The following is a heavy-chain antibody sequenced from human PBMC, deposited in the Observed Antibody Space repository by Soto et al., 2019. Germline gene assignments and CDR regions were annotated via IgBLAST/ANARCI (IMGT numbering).Heavy chain of an antibody. CDR2: ITDSSATV. V-gene: IGHV3-48*02. D-gene: IGHD3-16*01. CDR1: GFSFSNYN. CDR3: AREFGHGYYLDY. J-gene: IGHJ4*02. Sequence: EVQLVESGGGLVQPGGSLRLSCVASGFSFSNYNMNWVRQAPGKGLEWVSYITDSSATVHYADSVRGRFTISRDNAESALYLQMNSLRDEDTAVYVCAREFGHGYYLDYWGRGTLVTVSS.